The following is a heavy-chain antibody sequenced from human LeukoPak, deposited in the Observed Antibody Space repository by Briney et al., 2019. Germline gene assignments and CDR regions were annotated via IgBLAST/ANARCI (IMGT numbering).Heavy chain of an antibody. CDR3: AKDGRPRFRWGYYFDY. J-gene: IGHJ4*02. CDR1: GFTFSNYG. CDR2: ISSSSSYI. V-gene: IGHV3-21*01. D-gene: IGHD3-16*01. Sequence: GGSLRLSCAASGFTFSNYGMHWVRQAPGKGLEWVSCISSSSSYIYNADSVKGRFTISRDNAKNSLYLQMNSLRAEDTAVYYCAKDGRPRFRWGYYFDYWGQGTLVTVSS.